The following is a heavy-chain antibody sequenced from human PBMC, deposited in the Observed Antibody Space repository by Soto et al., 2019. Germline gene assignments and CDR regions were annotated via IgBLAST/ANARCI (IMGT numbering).Heavy chain of an antibody. V-gene: IGHV3-30*18. D-gene: IGHD1-26*01. CDR3: AKSIVGATIYYYYGMDV. J-gene: IGHJ6*02. CDR2: ISYDGSNK. Sequence: QVQLVESGGGVVQPGRSLRLSCAASGFTFSSYGMHWVRQAPGKGLEWVAVISYDGSNKYYADSVKGRFTISRDNSKNALYLQMNSLRAEDTAVYYCAKSIVGATIYYYYGMDVWGQGTTVTVSS. CDR1: GFTFSSYG.